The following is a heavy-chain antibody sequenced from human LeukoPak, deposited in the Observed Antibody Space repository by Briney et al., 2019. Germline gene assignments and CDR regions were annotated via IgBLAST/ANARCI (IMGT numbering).Heavy chain of an antibody. J-gene: IGHJ4*02. D-gene: IGHD4-23*01. V-gene: IGHV4-4*09. CDR2: IYTSGST. CDR3: ASGTVVTLDY. Sequence: SGTLSLTCTVSGGSISSYYWSWIRQPRGKGLERIGYIYTSGSTNYIPSLKSRVTISVDTSKNQFSLKLSSVTAADTAVYYCASGTVVTLDYWGQGTLVTVSS. CDR1: GGSISSYY.